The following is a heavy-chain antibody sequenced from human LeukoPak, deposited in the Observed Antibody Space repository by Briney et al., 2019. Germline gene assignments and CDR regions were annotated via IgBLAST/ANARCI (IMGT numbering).Heavy chain of an antibody. D-gene: IGHD3-10*01. Sequence: GRSLRLSCAASGFTFSTYAMHWVRQAPGKGLEWVALISYDGSNKYYADSVKGRFTISRDNSKSTPYLLMNSLRAEDTAVYYCARDRISNYFGSGRIAYWGQGTLVTVSS. CDR1: GFTFSTYA. CDR3: ARDRISNYFGSGRIAY. V-gene: IGHV3-30-3*01. CDR2: ISYDGSNK. J-gene: IGHJ4*02.